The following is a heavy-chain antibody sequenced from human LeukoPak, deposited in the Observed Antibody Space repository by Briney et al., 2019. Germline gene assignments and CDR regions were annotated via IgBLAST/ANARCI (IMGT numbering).Heavy chain of an antibody. CDR1: GGSFSGYY. V-gene: IGHV4-34*01. Sequence: PSETLSLTCAVYGGSFSGYYWSWIRQPPGKGLEWIGEINHSGSTNNNPSLKSRVTISVDTSKNQFSLKLSSVTAADTAVYYCARGGRFGEPIKGRNRLFDYWGQGTLVTVSS. D-gene: IGHD3-10*01. CDR2: INHSGST. CDR3: ARGGRFGEPIKGRNRLFDY. J-gene: IGHJ4*02.